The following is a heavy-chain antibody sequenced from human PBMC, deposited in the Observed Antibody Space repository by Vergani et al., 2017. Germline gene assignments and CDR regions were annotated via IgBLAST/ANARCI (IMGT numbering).Heavy chain of an antibody. V-gene: IGHV2-70*15. CDR1: GFSLSTSGMC. J-gene: IGHJ3*02. Sequence: QVTLRESGPALVKPTQTLTLTCTFSGFSLSTSGMCVSWIRQPPGKALEWLARIDWDDDKYYSTSLKTRLTISKDTSKNQVVLTMTNMDPVDTATYYCARMVLAAAAPWAFDIWGQGTMVTVSS. CDR2: IDWDDDK. CDR3: ARMVLAAAAPWAFDI. D-gene: IGHD6-13*01.